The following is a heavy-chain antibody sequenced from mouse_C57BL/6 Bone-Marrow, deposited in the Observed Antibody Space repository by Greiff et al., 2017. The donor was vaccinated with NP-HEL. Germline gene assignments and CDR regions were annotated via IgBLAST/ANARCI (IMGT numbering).Heavy chain of an antibody. J-gene: IGHJ2*01. V-gene: IGHV5-4*03. CDR3: ARRWNWDPFGAFDY. CDR2: ISDGGSYT. CDR1: GFTFSSYA. D-gene: IGHD4-1*01. Sequence: EVKLVESGGGLVKPGGSLKLSCAASGFTFSSYAMSWVRQTPEKRLEWVATISDGGSYTYYPDNVKGRFTISRDNAKNNLYLQMSHLKSEDTAMYYCARRWNWDPFGAFDYWGQGTTLTVSS.